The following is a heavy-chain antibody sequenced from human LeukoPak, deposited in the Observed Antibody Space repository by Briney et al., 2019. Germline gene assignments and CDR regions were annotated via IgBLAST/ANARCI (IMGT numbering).Heavy chain of an antibody. CDR3: ARAPVVSPFDS. D-gene: IGHD3-22*01. Sequence: SETLTLTCVVSGFSISHGYFWGWVRQPPGKGLEWIASIYHDGRTYYNASLNSRATISVDTSKNQFSLKLGAVTAADTAVYYCARAPVVSPFDSWGQGILVIVSS. CDR1: GFSISHGYF. CDR2: IYHDGRT. J-gene: IGHJ4*02. V-gene: IGHV4-38-2*01.